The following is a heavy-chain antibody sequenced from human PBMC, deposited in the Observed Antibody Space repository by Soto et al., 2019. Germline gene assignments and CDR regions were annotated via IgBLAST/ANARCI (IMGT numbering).Heavy chain of an antibody. Sequence: SETLSLTCAGSGYSISSSNWWGWIRQPPGKGLEWIGYIYYSGTTYYNPSLKSRVTMSVDTSKNQFSLKLTSVTAVDTALYYCARREIQGPIDYWGQGTLVTVSS. V-gene: IGHV4-28*01. CDR3: ARREIQGPIDY. J-gene: IGHJ4*02. CDR2: IYYSGTT. CDR1: GYSISSSNW. D-gene: IGHD1-26*01.